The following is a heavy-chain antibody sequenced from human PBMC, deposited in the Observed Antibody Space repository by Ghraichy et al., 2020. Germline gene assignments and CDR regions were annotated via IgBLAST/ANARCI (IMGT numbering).Heavy chain of an antibody. J-gene: IGHJ6*02. V-gene: IGHV3-33*01. CDR2: IWYDGSNK. CDR1: GFTFDTYG. CDR3: ASMQRPYYDYGMDV. Sequence: GGSLRLSCAASGFTFDTYGMHWVRQAPGKGLEWVANIWYDGSNKYYADSVKGRFTISRDNSKSTLYLQMNSLRAEDTAVYYCASMQRPYYDYGMDVWGQGTTVTVSS. D-gene: IGHD2-2*01.